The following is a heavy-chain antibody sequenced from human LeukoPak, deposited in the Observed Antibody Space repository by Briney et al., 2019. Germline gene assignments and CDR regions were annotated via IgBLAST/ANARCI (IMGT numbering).Heavy chain of an antibody. CDR3: ARDRAATEDWVEFDP. D-gene: IGHD6-25*01. Sequence: GGSLRLSCEVFGFSASDYYMSWVRQAPGKGLEWVSLIRGSGATFYADSVKGRFTISRDDSKNMVFLQMNRLRVEDTAVYFCARDRAATEDWVEFDPWGQGTLVTVSS. CDR2: IRGSGAT. V-gene: IGHV3-66*03. CDR1: GFSASDYY. J-gene: IGHJ5*02.